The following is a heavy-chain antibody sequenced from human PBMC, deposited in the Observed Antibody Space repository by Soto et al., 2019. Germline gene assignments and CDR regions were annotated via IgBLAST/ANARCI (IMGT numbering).Heavy chain of an antibody. CDR2: ISGSGGST. CDR3: ASYYYHSSGYYHYFDY. J-gene: IGHJ4*02. Sequence: EVQLLESGGSLLRPGGSLRVSCAASGLTFSSYGMSWVRQAPGKGPEWVSGISGSGGSTYYADSVKGRFTISRDNSKNTVYLQMNSLRAEDTASYYCASYYYHSSGYYHYFDYWGQGTLVTVSS. D-gene: IGHD3-22*01. CDR1: GLTFSSYG. V-gene: IGHV3-23*01.